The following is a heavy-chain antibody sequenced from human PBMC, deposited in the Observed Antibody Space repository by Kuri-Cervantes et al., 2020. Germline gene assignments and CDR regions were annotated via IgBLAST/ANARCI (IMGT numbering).Heavy chain of an antibody. Sequence: ASVKVSCKASGYTFTSYAMHWVRQAPGQRLEWMGWINAGNGNTKYSQKFQGRVSITADESTSTAYMELSSLRSEDTAVYYCATSLAAADVSWFDPWGQGTLVTVSS. V-gene: IGHV1-3*01. CDR3: ATSLAAADVSWFDP. J-gene: IGHJ5*02. CDR1: GYTFTSYA. CDR2: INAGNGNT. D-gene: IGHD6-13*01.